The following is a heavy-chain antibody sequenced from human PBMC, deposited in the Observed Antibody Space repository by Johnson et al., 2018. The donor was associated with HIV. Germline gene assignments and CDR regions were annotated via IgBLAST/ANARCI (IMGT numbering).Heavy chain of an antibody. Sequence: QVQLVESGGGVVQPGRSLRLSCAASGFTFSSYAMHWVRQAPGKGLEWVAVISYDGSNKYYADSVKGRFTISRENAKNSLYLQMNSLRAGDTARYYCARVGAGELLDGLDIWGQGTMVTVSS. CDR3: ARVGAGELLDGLDI. V-gene: IGHV3-30*14. J-gene: IGHJ3*02. CDR2: ISYDGSNK. CDR1: GFTFSSYA. D-gene: IGHD3-10*01.